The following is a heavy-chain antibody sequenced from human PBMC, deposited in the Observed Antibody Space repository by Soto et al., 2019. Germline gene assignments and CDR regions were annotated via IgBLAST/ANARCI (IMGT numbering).Heavy chain of an antibody. CDR1: GFTFSSYA. Sequence: GGSLRLSCAASGFTFSSYAMHWVRQAPGKGLEWVAVISYDGSNKYYADSVKGRFTISRDNSKNTLYLQMNSLRAEDTAVYYCAKDIALVRGVIMDMDVWGQGTTVTVSS. V-gene: IGHV3-30-3*01. CDR2: ISYDGSNK. J-gene: IGHJ6*02. D-gene: IGHD3-10*01. CDR3: AKDIALVRGVIMDMDV.